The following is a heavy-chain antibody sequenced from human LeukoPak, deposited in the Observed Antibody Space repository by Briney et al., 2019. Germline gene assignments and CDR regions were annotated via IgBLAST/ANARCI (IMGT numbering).Heavy chain of an antibody. D-gene: IGHD4-17*01. J-gene: IGHJ4*02. V-gene: IGHV4-59*11. CDR3: ARGSIPLADYGDYGPGLDD. Sequence: SETLSLTCAVSDDSFSSHYWTWIRQPPGKGLEWIGYISYIGSTNYNPSLKSRVTISIDTSKNQFSLKLSSVTAADTAVYYCARGSIPLADYGDYGPGLDDWGQGTLVTVSS. CDR2: ISYIGST. CDR1: DDSFSSHY.